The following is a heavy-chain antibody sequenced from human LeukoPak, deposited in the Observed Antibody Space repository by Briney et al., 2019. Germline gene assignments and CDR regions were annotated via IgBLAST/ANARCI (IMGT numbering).Heavy chain of an antibody. CDR2: FGPEYGET. Sequence: ASVKVSCKVSGYTLTELFMHWVRQAPGKGLEWMGGFGPEYGETMYAQKFQGRVTMTEDTSTDTAYMELSSLKSEDTAVYYCATEGRYGSGTYYMTYWGQGTLLTVSS. V-gene: IGHV1-24*01. CDR1: GYTLTELF. J-gene: IGHJ4*02. CDR3: ATEGRYGSGTYYMTY. D-gene: IGHD3-10*01.